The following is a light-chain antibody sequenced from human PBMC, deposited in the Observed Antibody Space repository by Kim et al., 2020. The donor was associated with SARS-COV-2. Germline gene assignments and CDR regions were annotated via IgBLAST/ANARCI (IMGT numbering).Light chain of an antibody. Sequence: ALGQTVRITCQGDSLRRYYASWYQQKPGQAPVLVIYGKNNRPSGIPDRFSGSSSGNTASLTITGSQAEDEADYYCNSRDSSGNQVVFGGGTKLTVL. V-gene: IGLV3-19*01. CDR1: SLRRYY. CDR2: GKN. CDR3: NSRDSSGNQVV. J-gene: IGLJ2*01.